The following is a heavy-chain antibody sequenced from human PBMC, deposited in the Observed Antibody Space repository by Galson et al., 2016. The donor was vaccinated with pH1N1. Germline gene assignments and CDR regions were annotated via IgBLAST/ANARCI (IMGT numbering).Heavy chain of an antibody. J-gene: IGHJ3*02. CDR2: ISGSGGST. CDR3: AKTLTHDEIYDAFDI. CDR1: GLIFNTYA. V-gene: IGHV3-23*01. Sequence: SLRLSCAASGLIFNTYAMSWVRQAPGKGLEWVSVISGSGGSTYYADSVKGRFTISRDNSKNTLYLQMNSLRAEDTAVYYCAKTLTHDEIYDAFDIWGQGTMVTVSS. D-gene: IGHD2/OR15-2a*01.